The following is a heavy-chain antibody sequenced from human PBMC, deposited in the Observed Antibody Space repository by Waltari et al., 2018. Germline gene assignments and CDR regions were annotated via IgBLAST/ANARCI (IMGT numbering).Heavy chain of an antibody. D-gene: IGHD3-3*01. J-gene: IGHJ3*01. CDR3: ARASTAIFGVVITGYNI. CDR2: IYNSGTT. V-gene: IGHV4-39*07. Sequence: QLQESGPGLVTPSETVSLTCSVSGDSIMKNNYHWGWIRQPPGKGLEWIGSIYNSGTTYYNPSLKSRVTISLDASRNQFSLRLSSVTTADTAVYYCARASTAIFGVVITGYNIWGQGTVVTVSS. CDR1: GDSIMKNNYH.